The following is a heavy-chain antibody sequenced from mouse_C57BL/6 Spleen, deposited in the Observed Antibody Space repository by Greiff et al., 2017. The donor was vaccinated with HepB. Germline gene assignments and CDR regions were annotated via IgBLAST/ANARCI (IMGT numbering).Heavy chain of an antibody. J-gene: IGHJ4*01. CDR1: GYTFTSYW. V-gene: IGHV1-72*01. CDR3: ARVDDGYHPYAMDY. CDR2: IDPNSGGT. Sequence: VQLQQPGAELVKPGASVKLSCKASGYTFTSYWMHWVKQRPGRGLEWIGRIDPNSGGTKYNEKFKSKATLTVDKPSSTAYMQLSSPTSEDSAFYYCARVDDGYHPYAMDYWGQGTPVTVSS. D-gene: IGHD2-3*01.